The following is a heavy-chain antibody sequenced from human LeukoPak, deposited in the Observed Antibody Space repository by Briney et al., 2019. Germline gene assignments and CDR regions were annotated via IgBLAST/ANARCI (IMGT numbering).Heavy chain of an antibody. Sequence: SETLSLTCTVSGGSISSYYWSWIRQSAGKGLEWIGRMQPSGITHYNPSLMSRVTMSVDTSKNQFSLTLSSVTAADTAVYYCATDKYCSTTSCSFPNWFDPWGQGTLVTVSS. CDR2: MQPSGIT. D-gene: IGHD2-2*01. V-gene: IGHV4-4*07. CDR1: GGSISSYY. CDR3: ATDKYCSTTSCSFPNWFDP. J-gene: IGHJ5*02.